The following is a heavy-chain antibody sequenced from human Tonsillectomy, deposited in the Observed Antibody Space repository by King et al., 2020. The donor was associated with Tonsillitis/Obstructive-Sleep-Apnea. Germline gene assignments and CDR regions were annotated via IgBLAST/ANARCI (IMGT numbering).Heavy chain of an antibody. V-gene: IGHV4-59*01. CDR3: ATRVGYTSGRYWFDP. D-gene: IGHD6-25*01. Sequence: VQLQESGPGLVKPSETLSLTCTVSGASINDYYWTWIRPPPGKGLEWIGYIYYSGSTNYNPSLKSRVTMSLDSSKNQFSLKLSSVTAADTAVYFCATRVGYTSGRYWFDPWGQGTLVTVSS. J-gene: IGHJ5*02. CDR2: IYYSGST. CDR1: GASINDYY.